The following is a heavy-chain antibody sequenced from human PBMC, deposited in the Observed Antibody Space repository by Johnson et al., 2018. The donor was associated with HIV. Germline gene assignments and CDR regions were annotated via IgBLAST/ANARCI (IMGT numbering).Heavy chain of an antibody. CDR1: GFTFDNAW. CDR2: TRNKANSYTT. CDR3: ARGPKNPVLYAFDI. J-gene: IGHJ3*02. D-gene: IGHD1-14*01. V-gene: IGHV3-72*01. Sequence: VQLVESGGGLVKPGGSLRLSCATSGFTFDNAWMTWVRQAPGKGLEWVGRTRNKANSYTTEYAASVKGRFTISRDDSKNSLYLQMNSLKTEDTAVYYCARGPKNPVLYAFDIWGQGTVVTVSS.